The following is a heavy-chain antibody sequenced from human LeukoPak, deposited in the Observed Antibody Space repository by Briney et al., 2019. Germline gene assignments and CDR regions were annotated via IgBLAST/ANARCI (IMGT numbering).Heavy chain of an antibody. D-gene: IGHD4-17*01. V-gene: IGHV3-48*01. CDR2: ISSSSSTI. CDR3: ARNGDYETYYYYYMDV. CDR1: GFTFSSYS. Sequence: GGSLRLSCAASGFTFSSYSMNWVRQAPGKGLEWVSYISSSSSTIYYADSVKGRFTISRDNSKNTLYLQMNSLRAEDTALYYCARNGDYETYYYYYMDVRGKGTTVTVSS. J-gene: IGHJ6*03.